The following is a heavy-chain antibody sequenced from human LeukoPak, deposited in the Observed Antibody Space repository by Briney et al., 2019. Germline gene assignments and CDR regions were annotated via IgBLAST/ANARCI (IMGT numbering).Heavy chain of an antibody. CDR1: VGSISSYY. Sequence: PSETLSLTCTVSVGSISSYYWSWIRQPPGKGLEWIGYIYYSGSTNYNPSLKSRVTISVDTSKNQFSLKLSSVTAADTAVYYCARVPDAFDIWGQGTMVTVSS. CDR2: IYYSGST. J-gene: IGHJ3*02. CDR3: ARVPDAFDI. D-gene: IGHD2-2*01. V-gene: IGHV4-59*08.